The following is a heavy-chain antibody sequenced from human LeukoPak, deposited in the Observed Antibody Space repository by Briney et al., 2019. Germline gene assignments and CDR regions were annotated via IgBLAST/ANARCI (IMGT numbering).Heavy chain of an antibody. CDR3: ASGWYSSSWQSSVTPLPGY. V-gene: IGHV3-15*01. Sequence: PGGSLRLSCAASGFTFSNTWMNWVRQAPGKGLEWVGRIKRIIDGGTTDYAAPVKGRFTVSRDDSINTLYLQMNSLRDEDTAVYYCASGWYSSSWQSSVTPLPGYWGQGTLVTVSS. D-gene: IGHD6-13*01. J-gene: IGHJ4*02. CDR1: GFTFSNTW. CDR2: IKRIIDGGTT.